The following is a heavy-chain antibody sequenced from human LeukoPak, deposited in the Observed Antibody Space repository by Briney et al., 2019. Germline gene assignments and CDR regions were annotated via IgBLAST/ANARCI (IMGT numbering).Heavy chain of an antibody. J-gene: IGHJ4*02. CDR1: GGSFSPYY. D-gene: IGHD4-17*01. CDR2: IYYSGST. CDR3: ARDYGDYISSDY. V-gene: IGHV4-39*07. Sequence: RSSETLSLTCAVYGGSFSPYYWGWIRQPPGKGLEWIGSIYYSGSTYYNPSLKSRVTISVDTSKNQFSLKLSSVTAADTAVYYCARDYGDYISSDYWGQGTLVTVSS.